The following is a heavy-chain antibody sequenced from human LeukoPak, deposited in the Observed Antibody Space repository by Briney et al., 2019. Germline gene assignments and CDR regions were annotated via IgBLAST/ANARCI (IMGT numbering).Heavy chain of an antibody. J-gene: IGHJ2*01. CDR1: GYSISSGYY. CDR2: IYHAGST. CDR3: ARIVDWYFDL. V-gene: IGHV4-38-2*02. D-gene: IGHD1-26*01. Sequence: SETLSLTCTVSGYSISSGYYWAWIRQPPGKGLEWIGSIYHAGSTYSNPSLMSRVTISVDTSKNQFSLKLSSVTAADMAVYYCARIVDWYFDLWGRGTLVTVSS.